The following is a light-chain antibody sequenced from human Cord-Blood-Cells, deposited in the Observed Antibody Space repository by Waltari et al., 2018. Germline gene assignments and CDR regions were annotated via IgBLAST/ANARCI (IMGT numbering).Light chain of an antibody. Sequence: QSVLTQPPSVSGAPGQRVTISCTGSSSNIGAGYDVHWYQQLPGTAPKLLICGNSNRPSGVPYRFSGSKSGTSASLAITGLQGEDEADYYGQSYDSSLSGWVFGGGTKLTVL. CDR2: GNS. J-gene: IGLJ3*02. CDR3: QSYDSSLSGWV. CDR1: SSNIGAGYD. V-gene: IGLV1-40*01.